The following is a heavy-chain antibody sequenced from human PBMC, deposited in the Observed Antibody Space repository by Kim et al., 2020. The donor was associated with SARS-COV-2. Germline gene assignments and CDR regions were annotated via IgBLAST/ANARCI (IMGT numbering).Heavy chain of an antibody. CDR1: GGTFSSYA. CDR3: ARGAFRGPYCGGDCFPPIDY. V-gene: IGHV1-69*13. Sequence: SVKVSCKASGGTFSSYAISWVRQAPGQGLEWMGGIIPIFGTANYAQKFQGRVTITADESTSTAYMELSSLRSEDTAVYYCARGAFRGPYCGGDCFPPIDYWGQGTLVTVSS. J-gene: IGHJ4*02. D-gene: IGHD2-21*02. CDR2: IIPIFGTA.